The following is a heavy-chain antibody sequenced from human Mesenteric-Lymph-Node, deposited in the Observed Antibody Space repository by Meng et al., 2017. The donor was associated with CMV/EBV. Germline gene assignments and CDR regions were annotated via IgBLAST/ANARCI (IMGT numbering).Heavy chain of an antibody. D-gene: IGHD4-17*01. CDR3: AKDLSTVTSPYYYGMDV. V-gene: IGHV3-9*01. Sequence: SLKISCAASGFTFSSYSMNWVRQAPGKGLEWVSGISWNSYRIGYADSVKGRFTISRDNARNSLYLQMNSLRADDTALYYCAKDLSTVTSPYYYGMDVWGQGTTVTVSS. CDR1: GFTFSSYS. J-gene: IGHJ6*02. CDR2: ISWNSYRI.